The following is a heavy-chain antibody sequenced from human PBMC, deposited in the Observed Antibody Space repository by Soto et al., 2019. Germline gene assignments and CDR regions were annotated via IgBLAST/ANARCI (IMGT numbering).Heavy chain of an antibody. V-gene: IGHV1-3*01. J-gene: IGHJ4*02. Sequence: GASVKVSCKASGYTFTSYAMHWVRQAPGQRLEWMGWINAGNGNTKYSQKFQGRVTITRDTSASTAYMELSSLRSEDTAVYYCARAGNIVVIPFFGYWGQGTLVTVSS. CDR3: ARAGNIVVIPFFGY. CDR2: INAGNGNT. CDR1: GYTFTSYA. D-gene: IGHD3-22*01.